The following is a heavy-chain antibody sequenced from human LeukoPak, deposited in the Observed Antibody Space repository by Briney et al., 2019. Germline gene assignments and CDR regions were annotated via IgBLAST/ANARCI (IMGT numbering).Heavy chain of an antibody. J-gene: IGHJ4*02. Sequence: ASVKVSCKASGYTFTSYGISWVRQAPGQGLEWMGWISAYNGNTNYAQKLQGRVTVTTDTSTSTAYMELRSLRSDDTAVYYCARDLYDSSGYYILCSDYWGQGTLVTVSS. CDR1: GYTFTSYG. CDR3: ARDLYDSSGYYILCSDY. V-gene: IGHV1-18*01. D-gene: IGHD3-22*01. CDR2: ISAYNGNT.